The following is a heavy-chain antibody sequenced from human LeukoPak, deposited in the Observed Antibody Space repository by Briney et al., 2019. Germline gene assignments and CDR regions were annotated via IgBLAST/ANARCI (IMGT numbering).Heavy chain of an antibody. J-gene: IGHJ6*02. CDR2: INTYNGNT. D-gene: IGHD7-27*01. V-gene: IGHV1-8*02. CDR1: GYTFTTYG. Sequence: GASVKVSCKASGYTFTTYGISWVRQAPGQGFEWMGWINTYNGNTNYAHKFRGRVTMTGNTSISTAYMELSSLRSEDTAIYYCVTNWGSRYYSDMDVWGQGTTVTVSS. CDR3: VTNWGSRYYSDMDV.